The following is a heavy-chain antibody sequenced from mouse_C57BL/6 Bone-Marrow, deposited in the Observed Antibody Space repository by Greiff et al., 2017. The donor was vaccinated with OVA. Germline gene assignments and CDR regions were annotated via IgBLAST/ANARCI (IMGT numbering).Heavy chain of an antibody. D-gene: IGHD2-4*01. CDR2: IDPENGDT. J-gene: IGHJ1*03. Sequence: VQLKQPGAELVRPGASVKLSCTASGFNIKDDYMPWVKQRPEQGLEWIGWIDPENGDTEYASKFKGKATITADPSSNTAYLQLSSLTSEDTAVYYCTGYDDDGWYFDVWGTGTTVTVSS. V-gene: IGHV14-4*01. CDR1: GFNIKDDY. CDR3: TGYDDDGWYFDV.